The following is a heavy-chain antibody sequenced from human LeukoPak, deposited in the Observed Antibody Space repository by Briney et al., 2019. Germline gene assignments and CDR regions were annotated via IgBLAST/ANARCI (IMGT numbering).Heavy chain of an antibody. CDR3: ARAPVEMATDFDY. J-gene: IGHJ4*02. D-gene: IGHD5-24*01. Sequence: PSETLSLTRAVYGGSFSGYYWSWIRQPPGKGLEWIGEINHSGSTNYNPSLKSRVTISVDTSKNQFSLKLSSVTAADTAVYYCARAPVEMATDFDYWGQGTLVTVSS. CDR2: INHSGST. V-gene: IGHV4-34*01. CDR1: GGSFSGYY.